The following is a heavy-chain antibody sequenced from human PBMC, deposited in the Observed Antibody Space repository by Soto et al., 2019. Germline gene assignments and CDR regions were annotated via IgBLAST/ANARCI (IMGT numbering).Heavy chain of an antibody. V-gene: IGHV4-39*01. D-gene: IGHD3-3*02. CDR1: GGSFRNYY. CDR2: IFYLGSS. CDR3: ARHSLALRKNNWFDP. J-gene: IGHJ5*02. Sequence: PSETLSLTCGVYGGSFRNYYWGWVRQPPGKGLEWIGSIFYLGSSYYNPSLKSRVTMSVDTSKNQFSLRLRSVTAADTALYFCARHSLALRKNNWFDPWGQGIMVTVSS.